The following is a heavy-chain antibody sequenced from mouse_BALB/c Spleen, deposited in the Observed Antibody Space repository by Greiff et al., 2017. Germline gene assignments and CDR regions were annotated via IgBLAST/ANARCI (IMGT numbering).Heavy chain of an antibody. CDR2: ISSGSSTI. Sequence: EVQGVESGGGLVQPGGSRKLSCAASGFTFSSFGMHWVRQAPEKGLEWVAYISSGSSTIYYADTVKGRFTISRDNPKNTLFLQMTSLRSEDTAMYYCARGPYYYGSSPAWFAYWGQGTLVTVSA. CDR3: ARGPYYYGSSPAWFAY. V-gene: IGHV5-17*02. CDR1: GFTFSSFG. J-gene: IGHJ3*01. D-gene: IGHD1-1*01.